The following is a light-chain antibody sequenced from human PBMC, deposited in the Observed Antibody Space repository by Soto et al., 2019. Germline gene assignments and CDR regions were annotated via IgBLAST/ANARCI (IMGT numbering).Light chain of an antibody. CDR3: QQYNSWPWT. CDR2: GAS. Sequence: EIVMTQSPATLSVSPGERATLSCRASQSVSSNLAWYQQKPGQAPRLLIYGASTRATGIPARCSGSGSGTDFTLTISGLQSEDFAVYYCQQYNSWPWTFGQGTKVEIK. V-gene: IGKV3-15*01. CDR1: QSVSSN. J-gene: IGKJ1*01.